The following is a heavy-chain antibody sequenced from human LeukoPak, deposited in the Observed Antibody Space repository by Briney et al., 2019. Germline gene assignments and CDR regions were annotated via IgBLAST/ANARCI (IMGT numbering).Heavy chain of an antibody. CDR3: ASQQQQVRLEYYYYGMDV. CDR1: GYTFSNHN. D-gene: IGHD6-13*01. CDR2: INPNSGGT. V-gene: IGHV1-2*06. J-gene: IGHJ6*02. Sequence: ASVKVSCKASGYTFSNHNLHWVRQAPGQGLEWMGRINPNSGGTNYAQKFQGRVTMTRDTSISTAYMELSRLRSDDTAVYYCASQQQQVRLEYYYYGMDVWGQGTTVTVSS.